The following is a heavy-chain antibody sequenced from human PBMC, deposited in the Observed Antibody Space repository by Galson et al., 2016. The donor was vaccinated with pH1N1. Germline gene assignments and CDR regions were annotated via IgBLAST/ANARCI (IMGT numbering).Heavy chain of an antibody. CDR3: ARAIGVAESC. CDR1: GFTLSSYW. V-gene: IGHV3-7*01. Sequence: SLRLSCAASGFTLSSYWMTWVRQAPGKGLEWVANINQDGSEKYYMDSVKGRFTISRDNAKNSVYLQMNSLRAEDTAVYYCARAIGVAESCWGQGTLVTVSS. CDR2: INQDGSEK. D-gene: IGHD6-13*01. J-gene: IGHJ4*02.